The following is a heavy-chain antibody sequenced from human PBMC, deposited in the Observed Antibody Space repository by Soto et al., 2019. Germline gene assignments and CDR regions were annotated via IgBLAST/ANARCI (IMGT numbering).Heavy chain of an antibody. CDR3: ARSPPWFDP. V-gene: IGHV1-18*01. Sequence: QVRLVHSETEVKKPGASVNVSCKASGYTFTSYTISWVRQAPGQGLEWMGWISANNGNTEFAQKFQDRLTMIADTTTSTAYLELRNLRPDDTAVYYCARSPPWFDPWGQGTLVAVSS. CDR1: GYTFTSYT. CDR2: ISANNGNT. J-gene: IGHJ5*02.